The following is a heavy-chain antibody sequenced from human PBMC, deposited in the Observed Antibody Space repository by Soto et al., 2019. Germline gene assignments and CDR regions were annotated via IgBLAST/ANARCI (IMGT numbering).Heavy chain of an antibody. J-gene: IGHJ3*02. CDR1: GGSISSGDYY. Sequence: PSETLSLTCTVSGGSISSGDYYWSWIRQPPGKGLEWIGYIYYSGSTYYNPSLKSRVTISVDMSKNQFSLKLSSVTAADTAVYYCARDNVVVPAAISSVSRAFDIWGQGTMVTVSS. D-gene: IGHD2-2*02. CDR2: IYYSGST. V-gene: IGHV4-30-4*08. CDR3: ARDNVVVPAAISSVSRAFDI.